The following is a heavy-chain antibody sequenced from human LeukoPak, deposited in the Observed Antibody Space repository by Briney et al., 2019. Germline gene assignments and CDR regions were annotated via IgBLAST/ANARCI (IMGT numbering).Heavy chain of an antibody. V-gene: IGHV4-34*01. D-gene: IGHD3-22*01. CDR2: INHSGST. J-gene: IGHJ4*02. CDR3: ARGARNYYDSSGYVDY. CDR1: GGSFSGYY. Sequence: SETLSLTCAVYGGSFSGYYWSWIRQPPGKGREWRGEINHSGSTNYNPSLKRLVTISVDTSKNQFSLKLSSVTAADTAVYYCARGARNYYDSSGYVDYWGQGTLVTVSS.